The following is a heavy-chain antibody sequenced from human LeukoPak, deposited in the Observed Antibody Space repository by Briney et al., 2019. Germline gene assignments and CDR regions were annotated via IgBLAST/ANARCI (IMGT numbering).Heavy chain of an antibody. CDR3: ARGGSYNYYDNSPVY. D-gene: IGHD3-22*01. J-gene: IGHJ4*02. CDR1: GGSLSGYY. CDR2: INHRGST. V-gene: IGHV4-34*01. Sequence: PSETLSLTCAVHGGSLSGYYWSWIRQPPGKGLEWIGEINHRGSTNYNPSLKSRVTISVDTSKNQFSLKLSSVTAADTAVFYCARGGSYNYYDNSPVYWGQGTLVTVSS.